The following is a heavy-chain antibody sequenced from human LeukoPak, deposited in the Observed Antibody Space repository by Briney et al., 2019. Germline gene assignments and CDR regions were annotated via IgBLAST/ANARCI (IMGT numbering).Heavy chain of an antibody. J-gene: IGHJ6*03. V-gene: IGHV1-46*01. D-gene: IGHD6-6*01. CDR3: ARDPSYSSSFVSYYYYMDV. CDR2: INPSGGST. Sequence: ASVKVSCKASGGTFSSYAISWVRQAPGQGLEWMGIINPSGGSTSYAQKFQGRVTMTRDMSTSTVYMELSSLRSEDTAVYYCARDPSYSSSFVSYYYYMDVWGKGTTVTVSS. CDR1: GGTFSSYA.